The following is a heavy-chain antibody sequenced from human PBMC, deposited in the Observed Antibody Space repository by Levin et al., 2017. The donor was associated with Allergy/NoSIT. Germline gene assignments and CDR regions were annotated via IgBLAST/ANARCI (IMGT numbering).Heavy chain of an antibody. D-gene: IGHD2-2*02. CDR3: AKDGVPAAIYYYGMDV. CDR1: GFTFSSYA. Sequence: GGSLRLSCAASGFTFSSYAMSWVRQAPGKGLEWVSAISGSGGSTYYADSVKGRFTISRDNSKNTLYLQMNSLRAEDMAVYYCAKDGVPAAIYYYGMDVWGQGTTVTVSS. CDR2: ISGSGGST. J-gene: IGHJ6*02. V-gene: IGHV3-23*01.